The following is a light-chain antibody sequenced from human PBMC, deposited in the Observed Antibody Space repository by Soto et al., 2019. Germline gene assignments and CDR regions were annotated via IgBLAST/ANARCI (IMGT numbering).Light chain of an antibody. CDR3: QQFGRSPPSWT. Sequence: ESVLTQSPGTLFLSPGKGATLACGASKRVRTNYLPWYEQKPGQAPRLLIYGASTRATGIPDRFSGSGSGTDFTLTISRLEPEDFAVYYCQQFGRSPPSWTFGQGTKVEIK. CDR2: GAS. V-gene: IGKV3-20*01. CDR1: KRVRTNY. J-gene: IGKJ1*01.